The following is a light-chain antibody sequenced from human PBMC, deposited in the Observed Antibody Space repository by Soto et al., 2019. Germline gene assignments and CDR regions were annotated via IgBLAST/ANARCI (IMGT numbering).Light chain of an antibody. CDR2: WAS. V-gene: IGKV4-1*01. CDR3: QQYYSTPRT. J-gene: IGKJ1*01. CDR1: QSVLYSSNNKSY. Sequence: DIVMTQSPDSLAVSLAERATIDCMSSQSVLYSSNNKSYLAWYQQKPGQPPKLLIYWASTRESGVPDRFSGSGSGTDFTLTISSLQAEDVAVYYCQQYYSTPRTFGQGTKVEIK.